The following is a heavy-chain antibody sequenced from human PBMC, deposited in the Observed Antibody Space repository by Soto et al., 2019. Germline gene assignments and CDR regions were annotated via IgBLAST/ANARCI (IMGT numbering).Heavy chain of an antibody. D-gene: IGHD5-12*01. Sequence: QVQLVQSGAEVKKPGSSVTVSCKASGGTFSSYTISWVRQAPGQGLEWMGGIIPIFGTANYAQKFQGSVTXPXAXSXXTAYMELSSLRSEDTAVYYCARGNHRWLQLWYFDLWGRGTLVTVSS. V-gene: IGHV1-69*05. CDR3: ARGNHRWLQLWYFDL. CDR1: GGTFSSYT. CDR2: IIPIFGTA. J-gene: IGHJ2*01.